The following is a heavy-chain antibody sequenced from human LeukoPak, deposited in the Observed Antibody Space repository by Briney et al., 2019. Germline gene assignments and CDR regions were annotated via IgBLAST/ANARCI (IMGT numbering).Heavy chain of an antibody. J-gene: IGHJ6*04. Sequence: KTSETLSLTCAVYGGSFSGYYWSWIRQPPVKGLEWIGEINHSGSTNYNPSLKSRVTISVDTSKNQFSLKLSSVTAADTAVYYCARVSTMVRGVISYYYYGLDVWGKGTTVTVSS. V-gene: IGHV4-34*01. D-gene: IGHD3-10*01. CDR2: INHSGST. CDR1: GGSFSGYY. CDR3: ARVSTMVRGVISYYYYGLDV.